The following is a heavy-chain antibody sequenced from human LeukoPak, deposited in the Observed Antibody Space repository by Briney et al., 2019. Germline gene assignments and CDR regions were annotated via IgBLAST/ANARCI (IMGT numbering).Heavy chain of an antibody. J-gene: IGHJ4*02. D-gene: IGHD3-3*01. V-gene: IGHV3-33*01. CDR2: IWSDGSNK. Sequence: PGGSLRLSCAASGFTFSSYGMHWVRQAPGKGLEWMAVIWSDGSNKYYADSVKGRFTISRDNSKNTLYLQMNSLRAEDTAVYYCARSVLEWYYFGSWGQGALVTVSS. CDR1: GFTFSSYG. CDR3: ARSVLEWYYFGS.